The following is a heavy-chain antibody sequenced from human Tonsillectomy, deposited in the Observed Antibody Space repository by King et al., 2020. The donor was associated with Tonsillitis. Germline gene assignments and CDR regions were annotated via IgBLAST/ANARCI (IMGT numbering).Heavy chain of an antibody. CDR1: GFTFSDYY. D-gene: IGHD6-19*01. Sequence: VQLVESGGGLVKPGGSLRLSCAASGFTFSDYYMSWIRQAPGKGLEWGSYIRSSSSYTNYADSVKGRFTISRDNAKNSLYLQMNSLRAEDTAVYYCASWKSSGLTGYYFDYWGQGTLVTVSS. V-gene: IGHV3-11*06. CDR3: ASWKSSGLTGYYFDY. J-gene: IGHJ4*02. CDR2: IRSSSSYT.